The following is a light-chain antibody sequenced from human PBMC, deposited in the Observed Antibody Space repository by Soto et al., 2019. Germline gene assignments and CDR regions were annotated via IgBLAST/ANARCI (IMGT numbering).Light chain of an antibody. CDR3: QQYNSFAPYS. CDR2: DAS. Sequence: DIQMTQSSSTLSASVGDRVTITCRSSQSISFGLAWYQQKPGKAPKLLIYDASTLYSGVPSRFSGSRSGTEFTLTISSLQPDAFSSYYCQQYNSFAPYSFGQGTKLEI. CDR1: QSISFG. J-gene: IGKJ2*03. V-gene: IGKV1-5*01.